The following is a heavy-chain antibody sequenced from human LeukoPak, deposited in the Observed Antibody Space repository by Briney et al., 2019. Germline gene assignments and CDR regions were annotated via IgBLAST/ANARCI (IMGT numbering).Heavy chain of an antibody. CDR2: LDSDGSTT. CDR3: ARNTGWYFDL. V-gene: IGHV3-74*01. CDR1: GXTFSRYW. Sequence: GGSLRLSCAASGXTFSRYWVHWVRQAPGKGLVSVFRLDSDGSTTNHADSVKGRFTISRDNAKNTLYLQMKSLRAEDTAVYYCARNTGWYFDLWGRGTLVTVSS. J-gene: IGHJ2*01. D-gene: IGHD1-14*01.